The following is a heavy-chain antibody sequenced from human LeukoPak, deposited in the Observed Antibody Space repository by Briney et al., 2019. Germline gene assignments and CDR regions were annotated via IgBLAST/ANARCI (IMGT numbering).Heavy chain of an antibody. CDR1: GGSFSGYY. CDR3: AAVPDSYYTMYYFNY. Sequence: SETLSLTCAVYGGSFSGYYWSWIRQPPGKGLEWIGEINHSGSTNYNPSLKSRVTISVDTSKNQFSLKLSSVTAADTAVYYCAAVPDSYYTMYYFNYWGQGTLVTVSS. CDR2: INHSGST. J-gene: IGHJ4*02. D-gene: IGHD3-3*01. V-gene: IGHV4-34*01.